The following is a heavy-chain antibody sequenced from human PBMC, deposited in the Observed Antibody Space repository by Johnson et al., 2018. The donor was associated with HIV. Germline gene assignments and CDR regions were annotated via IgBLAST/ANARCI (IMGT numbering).Heavy chain of an antibody. Sequence: VQLVESGGGVVQPGTSLRLSCAASGFTFSNYGMHWVRQAPGKGLEWVSAISGSGGSTYYADSVKGRFTISRDNSKNTLYLQMNSLRAEDTAVYYCASDHYDSSGYYPEAFDIWGQGTMVTVSS. J-gene: IGHJ3*02. CDR2: ISGSGGST. D-gene: IGHD3-22*01. CDR3: ASDHYDSSGYYPEAFDI. CDR1: GFTFSNYG. V-gene: IGHV3-23*04.